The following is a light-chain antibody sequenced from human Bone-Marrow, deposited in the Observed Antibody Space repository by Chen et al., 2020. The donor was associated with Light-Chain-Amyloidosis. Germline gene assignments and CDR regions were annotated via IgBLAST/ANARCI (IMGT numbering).Light chain of an antibody. CDR1: SGSIATNY. CDR3: QSYQGSSQGV. J-gene: IGLJ3*02. Sequence: NFMLTQPHSVSESPGKTVITSCTRSSGSIATNYVHVYQQRPGSSPTTVIYEDDQRPSGVPDRFSGSIDRSSNSASLTISGLKTEDEADYYCQSYQGSSQGVFGGGTKLTVL. CDR2: EDD. V-gene: IGLV6-57*01.